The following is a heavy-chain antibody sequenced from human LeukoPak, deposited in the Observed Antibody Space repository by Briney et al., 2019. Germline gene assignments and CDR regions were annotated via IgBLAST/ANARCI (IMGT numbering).Heavy chain of an antibody. J-gene: IGHJ4*02. CDR3: ARDNGLYFDY. Sequence: SETLSLTCTVSGGSISSYYWSWIRQPPGKGLEWIGYIYYSGSTNYNPSLMSRVTISVDTSKNQFSLKLSSVTAADTAVYYCARDNGLYFDYWGQGTLVTVSS. CDR1: GGSISSYY. CDR2: IYYSGST. D-gene: IGHD2-8*01. V-gene: IGHV4-59*01.